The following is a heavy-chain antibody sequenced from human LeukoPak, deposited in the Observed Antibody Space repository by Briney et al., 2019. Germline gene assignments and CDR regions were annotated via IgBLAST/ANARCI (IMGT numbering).Heavy chain of an antibody. CDR1: GYSFTTYW. CDR2: IDPSDSYT. CDR3: ARQASTYLDY. V-gene: IGHV5-10-1*01. Sequence: GESLEIACKASGYSFTTYWIGWVRQMPGKGLEWMGRIDPSDSYTNYSPSFQGHVTISADKSISTAYLQWSSLKASDTAMYYCARQASTYLDYWGQGTLVTVSS. J-gene: IGHJ4*02.